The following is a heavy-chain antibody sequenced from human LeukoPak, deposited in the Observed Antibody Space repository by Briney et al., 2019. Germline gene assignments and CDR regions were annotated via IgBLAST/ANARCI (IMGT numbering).Heavy chain of an antibody. V-gene: IGHV3-53*01. D-gene: IGHD3-9*01. J-gene: IGHJ4*02. Sequence: GGSLRLSCTVSGFTVSSNSMSWVRQAPGKGLEWVSFIYSDNTHYSDSVKGRFTISRDNSKNTLYLQMNSLRAEDTAVYHCARDLTGSWTIDYWDQGTLVTVSS. CDR1: GFTVSSNS. CDR3: ARDLTGSWTIDY. CDR2: IYSDNT.